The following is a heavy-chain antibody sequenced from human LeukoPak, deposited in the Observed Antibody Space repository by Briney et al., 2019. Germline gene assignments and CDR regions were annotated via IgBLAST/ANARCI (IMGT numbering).Heavy chain of an antibody. V-gene: IGHV3-30-3*02. CDR1: GFTFSSYA. Sequence: GGSLRLSCAASGFTFSSYAMHWVRQAPGKGLEWVAVISYDGSNKYYADSVKGRFTISRDNSKNTLYLQMNSLRAEDTAVYYCAKSPKHSGSYSSNFDYWGQGTLVTVSS. J-gene: IGHJ4*02. CDR3: AKSPKHSGSYSSNFDY. CDR2: ISYDGSNK. D-gene: IGHD1-26*01.